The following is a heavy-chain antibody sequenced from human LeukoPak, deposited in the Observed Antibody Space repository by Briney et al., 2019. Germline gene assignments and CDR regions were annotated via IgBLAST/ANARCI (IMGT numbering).Heavy chain of an antibody. Sequence: GGSLRLSCAASGFTFSDSYMSWIRQSPGKGPEWISYISSSGETIYYADSMKGRFTISRDNAQNSLYLHINSLSAEDTAVYYCARNLPVRNDGWPLFDYWGQGTLVTVSS. CDR1: GFTFSDSY. CDR3: ARNLPVRNDGWPLFDY. CDR2: ISSSGETI. V-gene: IGHV3-11*01. D-gene: IGHD1-1*01. J-gene: IGHJ4*02.